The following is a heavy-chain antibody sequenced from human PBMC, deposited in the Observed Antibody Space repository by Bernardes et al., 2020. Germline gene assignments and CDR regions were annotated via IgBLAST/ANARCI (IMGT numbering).Heavy chain of an antibody. CDR3: ARVCTVKTNDAFDI. Sequence: SESLSLTCAVSGGSISSFGYSWSWLLQPPGKGLEWIGYIYHSGITYYNPSLKSRVTISVDRSKNQFSLKLSSVTAADTAVYYCARVCTVKTNDAFDIWGQGTMVTVSS. J-gene: IGHJ3*02. CDR2: IYHSGIT. V-gene: IGHV4-30-2*01. D-gene: IGHD4-17*01. CDR1: GGSISSFGYS.